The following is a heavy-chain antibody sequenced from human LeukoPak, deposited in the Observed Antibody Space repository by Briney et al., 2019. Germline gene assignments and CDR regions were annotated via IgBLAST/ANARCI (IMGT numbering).Heavy chain of an antibody. CDR1: GFTFSSYA. CDR3: ARDIWFGEGDDY. Sequence: GGSLRLSCAASGFTFSSYAMHWVRQAPGKGLEWVAVISYDGSNKYYADSVKGRFTISRDNSKNTLYLQMNSLRAEDTAVYYCARDIWFGEGDDYWGQGTLVTVSS. J-gene: IGHJ4*02. CDR2: ISYDGSNK. V-gene: IGHV3-30-3*01. D-gene: IGHD3-10*01.